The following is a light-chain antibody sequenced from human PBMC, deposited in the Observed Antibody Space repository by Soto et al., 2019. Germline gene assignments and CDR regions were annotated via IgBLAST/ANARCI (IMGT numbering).Light chain of an antibody. Sequence: QSALTQPHSVSGSPGQSVTIPCTGTSSDVGNYDRVSWYHQAPGTAPKLMIYEVSNRPSGVPDRFSGSKSGNTASLSISGLQAEDEGDYYCGSYTTSTARFVFGTGTKLTVL. CDR2: EVS. CDR1: SSDVGNYDR. J-gene: IGLJ1*01. CDR3: GSYTTSTARFV. V-gene: IGLV2-18*02.